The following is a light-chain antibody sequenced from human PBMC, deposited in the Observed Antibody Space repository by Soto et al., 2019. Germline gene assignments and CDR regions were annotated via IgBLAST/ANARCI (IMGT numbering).Light chain of an antibody. CDR3: SSSAGRNNLV. CDR2: EVN. CDR1: SRDVGGYNY. V-gene: IGLV2-8*01. J-gene: IGLJ2*01. Sequence: QSALTQPPSASGSPGQSVTISCTGTSRDVGGYNYVSWYQQHPGKAPNLMIYEVNKRTSGVPDRCSGSKSGNSASLTVSGLPAEDEAAYYCSSSAGRNNLVVVGGTKLTVL.